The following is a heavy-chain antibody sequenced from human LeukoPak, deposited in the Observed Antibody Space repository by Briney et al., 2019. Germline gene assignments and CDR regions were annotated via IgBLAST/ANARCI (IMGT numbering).Heavy chain of an antibody. J-gene: IGHJ6*03. CDR1: GYTFTSYG. D-gene: IGHD4-11*01. CDR2: ISAYNGNT. CDR3: ASGGPMTTDFYYYYMDV. Sequence: ASVKVSCKASGYTFTSYGIIWVRQAPGQGLEWMGWISAYNGNTNYAQKLQGRVTMTTDTSTSTAYMELRSLRSDDTAVYYCASGGPMTTDFYYYYMDVWGKGTTATVSS. V-gene: IGHV1-18*01.